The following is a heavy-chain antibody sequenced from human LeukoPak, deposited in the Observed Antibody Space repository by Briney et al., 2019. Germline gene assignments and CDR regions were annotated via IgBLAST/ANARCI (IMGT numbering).Heavy chain of an antibody. CDR1: GFTFSNYW. D-gene: IGHD2-15*01. CDR2: IKVDGSET. Sequence: PGGSLRLSCAASGFTFSNYWMSWVRQVPGKGLEWLANIKVDGSETYYVDSLKGRFTISRDNARNSLYLQMNTLRAEDTAVYSCARGADGVSSNSRGWFDPWGQGTLVTVSS. V-gene: IGHV3-7*01. J-gene: IGHJ5*02. CDR3: ARGADGVSSNSRGWFDP.